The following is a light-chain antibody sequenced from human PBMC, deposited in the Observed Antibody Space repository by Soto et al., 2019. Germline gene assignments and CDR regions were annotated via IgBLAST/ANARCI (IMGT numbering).Light chain of an antibody. CDR2: GAS. CDR3: QQYNNWPYT. CDR1: QSVSSD. V-gene: IGKV3-15*01. J-gene: IGKJ2*01. Sequence: IVMTQSPATLSVSPGERATLSCRASQSVSSDLAWYQQKPGQAPRLLSYGASTRATGIPARFSGSGSATEFTLTISSLQSEDFAVYYCQQYNNWPYTFGQGTKVDIK.